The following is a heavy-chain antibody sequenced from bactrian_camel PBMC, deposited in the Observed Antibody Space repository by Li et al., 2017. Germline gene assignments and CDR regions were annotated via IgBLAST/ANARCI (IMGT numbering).Heavy chain of an antibody. J-gene: IGHJ4*01. D-gene: IGHD6*01. Sequence: HVQLVESGGDSVQAGESLRLTCEISLYIYSSYCMGWFRQTPGKERAAVAAHYTGTATTYVADSVNGRFTISHDPDKNTVYLQMTSLSVEDTAVYYCAAVAVTGRATLCTGSVCSQCHPRPAFFGQGTQVTVSS. CDR1: LYIYSSYC. CDR2: HYTGTATT. V-gene: IGHV3S1*01.